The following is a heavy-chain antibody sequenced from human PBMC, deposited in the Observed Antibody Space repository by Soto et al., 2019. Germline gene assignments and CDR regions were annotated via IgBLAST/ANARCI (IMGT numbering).Heavy chain of an antibody. V-gene: IGHV3-33*01. D-gene: IGHD2-8*02. CDR1: GFSLSRFG. Sequence: GGSLRLSCTASGFSLSRFGLHWVRQAPGKGLEWVAGLWSNGIKTSYTDSAKGRFTISRDTSKNMLYLQMNSLGAEDTAVYYCARDLNYWSLLIDHWGQGTLVTVSS. CDR2: LWSNGIKT. J-gene: IGHJ4*02. CDR3: ARDLNYWSLLIDH.